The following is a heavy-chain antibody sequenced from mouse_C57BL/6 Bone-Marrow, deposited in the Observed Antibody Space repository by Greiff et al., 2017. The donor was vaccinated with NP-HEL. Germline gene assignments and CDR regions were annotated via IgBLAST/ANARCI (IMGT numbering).Heavy chain of an antibody. J-gene: IGHJ4*01. CDR2: INPNNGGT. V-gene: IGHV1-22*01. CDR1: GYTFTDYN. Sequence: VQLKESGPELVKPGASVKMTCKASGYTFTDYNMHWVKQSHGKSLEWIGYINPNNGGTSYNQKFKGKATLTVNKSSSTAYMELRSLTSEDSAVYYCARSRYYGSSPYAMDYWGQGTSVTVSS. D-gene: IGHD1-1*01. CDR3: ARSRYYGSSPYAMDY.